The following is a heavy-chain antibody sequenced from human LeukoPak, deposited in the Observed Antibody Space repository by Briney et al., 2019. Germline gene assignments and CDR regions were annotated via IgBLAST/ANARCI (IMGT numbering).Heavy chain of an antibody. Sequence: PGGSLRLSCAASGVTLSTYWMHWVRQAPGKGLEWVSRINSNGRSTTYADSVRGRFTISRDSAKNTLYLQMNSLRAEDTAVYFCATGNDDSRSYFDCWGHGTLVTVSS. J-gene: IGHJ4*01. V-gene: IGHV3-74*01. CDR3: ATGNDDSRSYFDC. CDR1: GVTLSTYW. CDR2: INSNGRST. D-gene: IGHD4-17*01.